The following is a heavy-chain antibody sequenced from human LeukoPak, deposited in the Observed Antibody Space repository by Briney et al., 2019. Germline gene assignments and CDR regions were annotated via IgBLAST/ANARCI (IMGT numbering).Heavy chain of an antibody. CDR3: TRDEDSSGSFDY. CDR2: ISYDGTNK. D-gene: IGHD6-19*01. V-gene: IGHV3-30*04. Sequence: PGGSLRLSCAASGFTFSSYPMHWVRQAPGKGLEWVAVISYDGTNKYYADSVKGRFTISRDNSKNTLYLQMNSLRVEDTTVYYCTRDEDSSGSFDYWGQGTLVTVSS. CDR1: GFTFSSYP. J-gene: IGHJ4*02.